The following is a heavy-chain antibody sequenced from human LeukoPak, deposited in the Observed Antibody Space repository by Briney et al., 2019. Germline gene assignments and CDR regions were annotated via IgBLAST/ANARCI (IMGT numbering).Heavy chain of an antibody. CDR3: AGGPYSSSWYGGYFDY. J-gene: IGHJ4*02. CDR1: GGSISSSSYY. D-gene: IGHD6-13*01. CDR2: IYYSGST. Sequence: SETLSLTCTVSGGSISSSSYYWGWIRQPPGKGLEWIGSIYYSGSTYYNPSLKSRGTISVDTSKNRFSLKLSSVTAADTAVYYCAGGPYSSSWYGGYFDYWGKETLVTVS. V-gene: IGHV4-39*01.